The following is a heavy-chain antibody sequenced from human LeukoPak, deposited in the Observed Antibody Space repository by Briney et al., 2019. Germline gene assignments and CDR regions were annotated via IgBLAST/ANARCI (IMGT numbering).Heavy chain of an antibody. Sequence: GGSLRLSCAASGFPVSSDYMSWVRHAPGKGLEWVSVIYSGGSTYYADSVKGRFTISRDKSKNTVYLQMNSQRFEDTAMYYCARNWFDPWGQGTLVTVSS. CDR3: ARNWFDP. CDR1: GFPVSSDY. J-gene: IGHJ5*02. V-gene: IGHV3-53*05. CDR2: IYSGGST.